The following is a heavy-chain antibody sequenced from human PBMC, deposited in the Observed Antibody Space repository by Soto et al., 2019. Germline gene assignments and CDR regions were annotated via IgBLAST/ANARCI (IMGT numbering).Heavy chain of an antibody. V-gene: IGHV5-51*01. D-gene: IGHD6-13*01. CDR3: ARSPRSSPYFDY. Sequence: PGGSLKISCQCSGYTLSNFWIGWVRQLPGKGLEWMGIIYPGDHETRYSPSFHGKVTISADKSINTAYLQWNSREASDTAFYFCARSPRSSPYFDYWGQGALVTVSS. J-gene: IGHJ4*02. CDR1: GYTLSNFW. CDR2: IYPGDHET.